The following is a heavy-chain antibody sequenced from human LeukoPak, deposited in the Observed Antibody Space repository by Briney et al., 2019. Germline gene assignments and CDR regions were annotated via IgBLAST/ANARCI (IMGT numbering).Heavy chain of an antibody. V-gene: IGHV1-69*13. CDR2: IIPIFGTG. Sequence: GASVKVSCKASGGTFSSYAISWVRQAPGQGLEWMGGIIPIFGTGNYAQKFQGRVTITADESTSTAYMELSSLRSEDTAVYYCAVYEPNHYSPPGGYYFDYWGQGTLVTVSS. CDR3: AVYEPNHYSPPGGYYFDY. D-gene: IGHD3-16*01. CDR1: GGTFSSYA. J-gene: IGHJ4*02.